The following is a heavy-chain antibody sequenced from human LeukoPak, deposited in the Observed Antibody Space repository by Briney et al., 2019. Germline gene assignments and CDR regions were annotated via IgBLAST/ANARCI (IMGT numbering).Heavy chain of an antibody. CDR2: INHSRGT. CDR1: GGTFSHYY. J-gene: IGHJ5*02. D-gene: IGHD6-13*01. CDR3: ARGISAAGARWFDP. Sequence: SETLSLTCAVYGGTFSHYYWTWIRQPPGKGLEWIGEINHSRGTNFNPSLKSRVTISVDTSKNQFSLKLSSVTAADTAVYYCARGISAAGARWFDPWGQGTLVTVSS. V-gene: IGHV4-34*01.